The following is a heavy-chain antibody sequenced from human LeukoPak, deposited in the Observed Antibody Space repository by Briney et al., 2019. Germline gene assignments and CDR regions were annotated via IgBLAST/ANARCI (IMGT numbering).Heavy chain of an antibody. V-gene: IGHV3-30*01. D-gene: IGHD3-9*01. Sequence: GRSLRLSCAASGFTFSSYAMHWDRQAPGQGLEWVAVISYDGSNKYYADSVKGRFTISRDNSKDTLYLQMNSLRAEDTAVYYCARDRENYDILTGLDVWGKGTTVTVSS. CDR1: GFTFSSYA. J-gene: IGHJ6*04. CDR3: ARDRENYDILTGLDV. CDR2: ISYDGSNK.